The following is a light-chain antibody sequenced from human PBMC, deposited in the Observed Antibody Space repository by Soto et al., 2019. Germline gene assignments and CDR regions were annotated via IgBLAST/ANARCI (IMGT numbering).Light chain of an antibody. J-gene: IGKJ4*01. CDR2: GAS. CDR3: LQHNRYPLI. CDR1: QGIRND. Sequence: DIQMTQSPSSLSASVGDRVTITCRASQGIRNDLGWYQQKPGEPPKRLIYGASRLQSGFPSRFSGSGSETEFTLTISSLQPGDSATYYCLQHNRYPLIFGGGTKVEIK. V-gene: IGKV1-17*01.